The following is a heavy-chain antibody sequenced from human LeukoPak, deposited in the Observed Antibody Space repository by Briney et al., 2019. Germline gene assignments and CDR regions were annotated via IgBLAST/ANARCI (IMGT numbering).Heavy chain of an antibody. Sequence: GGSLRLSCAASGFTFSSYAMSWVRQAPGKGLEWVSSISSSSSYIYYADSVKGRFTISRDNAKNSLYLQMNSLRAEDTAVYYCARDSGTTVTTLSDYFDYWGQGTLVTVSS. D-gene: IGHD4-11*01. CDR3: ARDSGTTVTTLSDYFDY. CDR1: GFTFSSYA. J-gene: IGHJ4*02. V-gene: IGHV3-21*01. CDR2: ISSSSSYI.